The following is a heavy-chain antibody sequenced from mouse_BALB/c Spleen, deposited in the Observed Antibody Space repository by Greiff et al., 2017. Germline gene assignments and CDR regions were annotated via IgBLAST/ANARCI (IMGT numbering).Heavy chain of an antibody. Sequence: VQLQQSGAELVKPGASVKLSCTASGFNIKDTYMHWVKQRPEQGLEWIGRIDPANGNTKYDPKFQGKATITADTSSNTAYLQLSSLTSEDTAVYYCASSSYGSSPHFAYWGQGTLVTVSA. J-gene: IGHJ3*01. D-gene: IGHD1-1*01. V-gene: IGHV14-3*02. CDR3: ASSSYGSSPHFAY. CDR2: IDPANGNT. CDR1: GFNIKDTY.